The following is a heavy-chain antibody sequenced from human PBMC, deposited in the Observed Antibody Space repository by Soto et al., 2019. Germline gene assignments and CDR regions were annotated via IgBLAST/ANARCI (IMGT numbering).Heavy chain of an antibody. J-gene: IGHJ4*02. CDR2: ISPYNGKP. CDR1: GYRFSRNG. CDR3: AREMAAVGGFDY. V-gene: IGHV1-18*01. D-gene: IGHD6-13*01. Sequence: ASVKVSCKASGYRFSRNGISWVRQAPGQGLEWMGWISPYNGKPTYAQKLQGRVTMTTDTSTSTAYMELRSLTTPDTAVYFCAREMAAVGGFDYWGKGTLVTVSS.